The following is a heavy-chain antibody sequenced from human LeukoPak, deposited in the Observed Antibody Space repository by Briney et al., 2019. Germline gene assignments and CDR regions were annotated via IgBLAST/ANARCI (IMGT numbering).Heavy chain of an antibody. V-gene: IGHV1-2*06. J-gene: IGHJ4*02. CDR1: GYTFTGYY. D-gene: IGHD4-17*01. CDR2: INPNSGDT. CDR3: ANLTTTVTAGPFDY. Sequence: ASVKVSCKASGYTFTGYYMHWVRQAPGQGLEWMGRINPNSGDTNFAQKFQGRVTMTRDTSLSTAYMELSRLRSDDTAVYYCANLTTTVTAGPFDYWGQGTLVTVSS.